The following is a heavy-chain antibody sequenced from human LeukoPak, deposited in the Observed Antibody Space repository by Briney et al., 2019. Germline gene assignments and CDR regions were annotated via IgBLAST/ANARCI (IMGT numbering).Heavy chain of an antibody. CDR1: GFTFSTYW. CDR3: ARETAAAGTSLDY. J-gene: IGHJ4*02. V-gene: IGHV3-74*01. D-gene: IGHD6-13*01. Sequence: GGSLRLSCAASGFTFSTYWMHWVRQAPGKGLVWVSRIKSDGSSTSNADSVKGRFTISRDNAKNTLYLQMNSLRAEDTAVYYCARETAAAGTSLDYSGQGTLVTVSS. CDR2: IKSDGSST.